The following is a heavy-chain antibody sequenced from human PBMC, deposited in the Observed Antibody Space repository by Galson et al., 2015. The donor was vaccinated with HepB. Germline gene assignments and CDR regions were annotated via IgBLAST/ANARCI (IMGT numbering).Heavy chain of an antibody. CDR1: GYIFTSYA. J-gene: IGHJ3*02. D-gene: IGHD3-22*01. CDR3: ARDREWMCYYDSSGYYELMVGAVDI. CDR2: INAGTDNT. Sequence: SVKVSCKASGYIFTSYAMNWVRQAPGQRLEWMGWINAGTDNTKYSQKFQGRVTITRDTSASTAYMELSSLRSEDTAVYYCARDREWMCYYDSSGYYELMVGAVDIWAKGQWSPSLQ. V-gene: IGHV1-3*01.